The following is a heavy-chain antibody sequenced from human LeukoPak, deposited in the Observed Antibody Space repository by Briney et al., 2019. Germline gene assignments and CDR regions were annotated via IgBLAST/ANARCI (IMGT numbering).Heavy chain of an antibody. CDR2: INPTGGST. CDR1: GYTFTSYY. J-gene: IGHJ4*02. D-gene: IGHD2-21*02. V-gene: IGHV1-46*01. Sequence: ASVKVSCKASGYTFTSYYMHWVRQAPGEGLEGMGIINPTGGSTSYAQKFQGRVTMTRDTSTSTVYMELSSLRSEDMAVYYCARDHYHKIHSVMVTAPDYWGQGTLVIVSS. CDR3: ARDHYHKIHSVMVTAPDY.